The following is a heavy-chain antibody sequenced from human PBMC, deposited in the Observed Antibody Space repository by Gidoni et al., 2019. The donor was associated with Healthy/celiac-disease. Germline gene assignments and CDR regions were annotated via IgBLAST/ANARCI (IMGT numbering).Heavy chain of an antibody. Sequence: QVQLQESGPGLVKPSGTLSLTCAVSGGSISSSNWWSWVRQPPGKGLEWIGEIYHSGSPNYNPSLKIRVTISVDKSKNQFSLKLSAVTAADTAVYYCARENSSGWYVDYWGQGTLVTVSS. CDR2: IYHSGSP. J-gene: IGHJ4*02. D-gene: IGHD6-19*01. CDR1: GGSISSSNW. CDR3: ARENSSGWYVDY. V-gene: IGHV4-4*02.